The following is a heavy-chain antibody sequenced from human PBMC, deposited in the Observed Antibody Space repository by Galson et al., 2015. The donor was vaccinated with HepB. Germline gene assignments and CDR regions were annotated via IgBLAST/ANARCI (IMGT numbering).Heavy chain of an antibody. Sequence: SLRLSCAASGFTFSSYAMHWVRQAPGKGLEWVAVISYDGSNKYYADSVKGRFTISRDNSKNTLYLQMNSLRAEDTAVYYCARVVVPAAIRYSLDYWGQGTLVTVSS. D-gene: IGHD2-2*02. CDR2: ISYDGSNK. CDR1: GFTFSSYA. J-gene: IGHJ4*02. CDR3: ARVVVPAAIRYSLDY. V-gene: IGHV3-30-3*01.